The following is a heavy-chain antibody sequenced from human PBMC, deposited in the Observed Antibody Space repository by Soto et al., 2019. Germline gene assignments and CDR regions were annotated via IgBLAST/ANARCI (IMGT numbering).Heavy chain of an antibody. Sequence: ASVKVSCKASGFTFTSYGFSWVRQAPGQGLEWMGWISAYNGNKNYAQKFQDRVTLTTDTSTSTVYMELRSLVSDDTAGYYCARGLGSGDYWGRGTLVTVSS. CDR2: ISAYNGNK. J-gene: IGHJ4*02. CDR1: GFTFTSYG. V-gene: IGHV1-18*01. D-gene: IGHD6-25*01. CDR3: ARGLGSGDY.